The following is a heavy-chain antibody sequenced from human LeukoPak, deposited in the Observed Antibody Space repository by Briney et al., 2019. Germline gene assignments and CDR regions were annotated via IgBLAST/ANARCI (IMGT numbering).Heavy chain of an antibody. CDR2: IYHSGST. CDR1: GGSFSGYY. CDR3: ARAGVLRYFDWLLLTDAFDI. V-gene: IGHV4-34*01. J-gene: IGHJ3*02. D-gene: IGHD3-9*01. Sequence: PSETLSLTCAVYGGSFSGYYWSWIRQPPGKGLEWIGYIYHSGSTYYNPSLKSRVTISVDRSKNQFSLKLSSVTAADTAVYYCARAGVLRYFDWLLLTDAFDIWGQGTMVTVSS.